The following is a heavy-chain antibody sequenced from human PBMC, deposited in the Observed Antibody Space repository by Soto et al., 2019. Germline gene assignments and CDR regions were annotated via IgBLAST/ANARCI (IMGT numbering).Heavy chain of an antibody. CDR1: GFTFSSYW. Sequence: PGGSLRLSCAASGFTFSSYWMSWVRQAPGKGLEWVANIKQDGSEKYYVDSVEGRFTISRDNAKNSLYLQMNSLRAEDTAVYCCAPQRFGDSGMDVWGQGTTVTVYS. D-gene: IGHD3-10*01. CDR2: IKQDGSEK. J-gene: IGHJ6*02. CDR3: APQRFGDSGMDV. V-gene: IGHV3-7*01.